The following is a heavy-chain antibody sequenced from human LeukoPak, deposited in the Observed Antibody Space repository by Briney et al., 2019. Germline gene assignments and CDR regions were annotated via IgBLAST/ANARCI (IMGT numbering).Heavy chain of an antibody. V-gene: IGHV4-59*01. CDR1: GGSISSYY. J-gene: IGHJ4*02. CDR2: IYYSGTT. D-gene: IGHD3-22*01. Sequence: SETLSLTCTVSGGSISSYYWSWIRQPPGKGREWIGYIYYSGTTDYNPSLKSRVTISVDTSKNQFSLKLSSVTAADTAVYYCARGADNSGYQEDYFDCWGQGTLVTVSS. CDR3: ARGADNSGYQEDYFDC.